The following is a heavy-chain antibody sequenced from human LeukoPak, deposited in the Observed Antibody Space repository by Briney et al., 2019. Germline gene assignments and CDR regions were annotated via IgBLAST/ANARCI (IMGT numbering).Heavy chain of an antibody. Sequence: SVKVSCKASGGTFSSYAISWVRQAPGQGLEWMGRIIPILGIANYAQKFQGRVTITADKSTSTAYMELSSLRSEDTAVYYCARSCGNSSWYENWFDPWGEGTLVTVSS. J-gene: IGHJ5*02. CDR1: GGTFSSYA. D-gene: IGHD6-13*01. CDR2: IIPILGIA. CDR3: ARSCGNSSWYENWFDP. V-gene: IGHV1-69*04.